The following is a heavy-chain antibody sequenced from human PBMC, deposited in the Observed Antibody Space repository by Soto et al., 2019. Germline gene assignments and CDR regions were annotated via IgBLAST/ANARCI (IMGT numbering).Heavy chain of an antibody. CDR2: IYYSGST. V-gene: IGHV4-31*03. Sequence: SETLSLTCTVSGGSISSGGYYWSWIRQHPGKGLEWIGYIYYSGSTYYNPSLKSRVTISVDTSKNQFSLKLSSVTAADTAVYYCARLEGLATISYYFDFWGQGALVTVSS. J-gene: IGHJ4*02. CDR3: ARLEGLATISYYFDF. CDR1: GGSISSGGYY. D-gene: IGHD3-3*01.